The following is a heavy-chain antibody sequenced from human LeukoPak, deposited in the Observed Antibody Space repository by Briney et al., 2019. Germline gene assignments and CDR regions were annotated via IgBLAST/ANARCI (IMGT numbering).Heavy chain of an antibody. CDR2: IYTSGST. J-gene: IGHJ6*03. D-gene: IGHD6-13*01. V-gene: IGHV4-4*07. CDR3: AREVAAGTYYYYYYMDV. Sequence: SETLSLTCTVSGGSISSYYWSWIRQPAGKGLEWLGRIYTSGSTNYNPSLKSRVTMSVDTSKNQFSLKLSSVTAADTAVYYCAREVAAGTYYYYYYMDVWGKGTTVTVSS. CDR1: GGSISSYY.